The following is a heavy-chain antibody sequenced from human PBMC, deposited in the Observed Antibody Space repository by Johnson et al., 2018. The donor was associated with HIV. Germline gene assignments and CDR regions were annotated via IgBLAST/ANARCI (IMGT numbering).Heavy chain of an antibody. J-gene: IGHJ3*02. Sequence: QVQLVESGGGLVKPGGSLRLSCAASGFTFSDYYMSWIRQAPGKGLEWVSYISSSGSTIYYADSVKGRFTISRDISQNTLYLQMHSLRAEDTAVYYCAKDRSSGWYPAFDIWGQGTMVTVSS. CDR2: ISSSGSTI. CDR3: AKDRSSGWYPAFDI. V-gene: IGHV3-11*01. D-gene: IGHD6-19*01. CDR1: GFTFSDYY.